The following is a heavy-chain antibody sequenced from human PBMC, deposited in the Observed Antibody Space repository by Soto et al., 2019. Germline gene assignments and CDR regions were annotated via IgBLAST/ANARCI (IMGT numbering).Heavy chain of an antibody. CDR1: GFTFSSYV. V-gene: IGHV3-13*01. D-gene: IGHD3-16*01. CDR2: IGTAGDT. J-gene: IGHJ6*02. CDR3: ARRAGPLWDYYYGMDV. Sequence: PGGSLRLSCAASGFTFSSYVMHWVRQATGKGLEWVSAIGTAGDTYYPGSVKGRFTISRENAKNSLYLQMNSLRAEDTAVYYCARRAGPLWDYYYGMDVWGQGTTVTVSS.